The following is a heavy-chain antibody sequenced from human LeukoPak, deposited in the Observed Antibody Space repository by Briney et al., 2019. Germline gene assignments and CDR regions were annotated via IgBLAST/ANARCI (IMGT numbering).Heavy chain of an antibody. Sequence: GSSVKVSCKASGGTFTSYAINWVRQAPGHGREWRGGIIPILDAANYAQKFQGRVTITADKSTSTAYMELSSLKAEDTAVYYCAGGEGYCSNGICRMDAFDLWGQGTMVTVSS. CDR3: AGGEGYCSNGICRMDAFDL. D-gene: IGHD2-8*01. CDR2: IIPILDAA. V-gene: IGHV1-69*06. J-gene: IGHJ3*01. CDR1: GGTFTSYA.